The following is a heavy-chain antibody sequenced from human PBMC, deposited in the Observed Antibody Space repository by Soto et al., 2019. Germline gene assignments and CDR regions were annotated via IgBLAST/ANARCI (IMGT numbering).Heavy chain of an antibody. J-gene: IGHJ6*02. CDR1: GGSFSGYY. V-gene: IGHV4-34*01. D-gene: IGHD6-6*01. CDR2: INHSGST. Sequence: QVQLQQWGAGLLKPSETLSLTCAVYGGSFSGYYWSWIRQPPGKGLEWIGEINHSGSTNYNPSLRSRVTISVDTSKNQFSLTLSSVTAADTDVYYCARRKQLPLYYYGMDVWGQGTTVTVSS. CDR3: ARRKQLPLYYYGMDV.